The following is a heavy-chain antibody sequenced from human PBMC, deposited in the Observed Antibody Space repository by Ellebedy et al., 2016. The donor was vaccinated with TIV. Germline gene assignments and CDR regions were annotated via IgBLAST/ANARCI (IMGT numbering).Heavy chain of an antibody. CDR2: ISIDGGAK. CDR1: GFPFSDYY. D-gene: IGHD6-19*01. J-gene: IGHJ5*02. Sequence: LSLTCAASGFPFSDYYMTWIRQAPGKGLEWISYISIDGGAKYYADSVKGRFTISRDNAAHSLYLQLNSLRADDTAVYYCARFRYTSAWHLGHNGPDRWGQGTLVSVSS. V-gene: IGHV3-11*01. CDR3: ARFRYTSAWHLGHNGPDR.